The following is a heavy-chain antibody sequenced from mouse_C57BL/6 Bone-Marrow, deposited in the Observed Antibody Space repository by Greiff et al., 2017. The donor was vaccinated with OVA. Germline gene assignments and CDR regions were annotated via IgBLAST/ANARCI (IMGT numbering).Heavy chain of an antibody. CDR3: TREEIYYGSSYWWYFDV. J-gene: IGHJ1*03. Sequence: EVQGVESGEGLVKPGGSLKLSCAASGFTFSSYAMSWVRQTPEKRLEWVAYISSGGDYIYYADTVKGRFTISRDNARNTLYLQMSSLKSEDTAMYYCTREEIYYGSSYWWYFDVWGTGTTVTVSS. CDR2: ISSGGDYI. V-gene: IGHV5-9-1*02. CDR1: GFTFSSYA. D-gene: IGHD1-1*01.